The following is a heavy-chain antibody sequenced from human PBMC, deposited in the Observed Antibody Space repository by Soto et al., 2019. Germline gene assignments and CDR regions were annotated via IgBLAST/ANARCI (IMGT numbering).Heavy chain of an antibody. CDR3: ARVEMATMWCCDY. D-gene: IGHD2-21*01. CDR1: GFTFSSYA. V-gene: IGHV3-30-3*01. J-gene: IGHJ4*02. CDR2: ISYDGSNK. Sequence: QVQLVESGGGVVQPGRSLRLSCAASGFTFSSYAMHWVRQAPGKGLEWVAVISYDGSNKYYADSVKGRFTISRDNSKNTLYLQMNSLRAEDTAVYYCARVEMATMWCCDYWGQGTLVTVSS.